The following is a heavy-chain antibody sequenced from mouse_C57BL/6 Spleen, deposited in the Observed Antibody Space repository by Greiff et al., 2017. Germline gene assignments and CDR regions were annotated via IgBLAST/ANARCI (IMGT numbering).Heavy chain of an antibody. V-gene: IGHV1-15*01. J-gene: IGHJ1*03. CDR2: IDPETGGT. D-gene: IGHD1-1*01. CDR3: TRGYGSRGLTWYFGV. Sequence: QVQLQQSGAELVRPGASVTLSCKASGYTFTDYEMHWVKQTPVHGLEWIGAIDPETGGTAYNQKFKGKAILTADKSSSTAYMELRSLTSEDSAVYYCTRGYGSRGLTWYFGVWGTGTTVTVSS. CDR1: GYTFTDYE.